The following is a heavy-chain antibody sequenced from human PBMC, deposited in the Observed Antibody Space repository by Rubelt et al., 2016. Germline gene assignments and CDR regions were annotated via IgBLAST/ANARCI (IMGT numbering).Heavy chain of an antibody. Sequence: QLQLQESGPGLVKPSETLSLTCTVSGGSISSSSYYWGWIRQPPGKGLEWIGYIYYSGSTNYNPSLKGRVTISVDTSKNQFSRKLSSVTAADTAVYYCARAGGNGYYYYYGMDVWGQGTTVTVSS. D-gene: IGHD4-23*01. CDR3: ARAGGNGYYYYYGMDV. CDR1: GGSISSSSYY. V-gene: IGHV4-61*05. J-gene: IGHJ6*02. CDR2: IYYSGST.